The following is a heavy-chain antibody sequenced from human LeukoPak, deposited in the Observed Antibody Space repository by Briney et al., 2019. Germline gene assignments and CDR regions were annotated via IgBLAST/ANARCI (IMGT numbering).Heavy chain of an antibody. CDR2: IFYSGST. CDR1: GGSVSDYY. D-gene: IGHD6-13*01. V-gene: IGHV4-59*02. Sequence: PETLSLTCTVSGGSVSDYYWSWIRLPPGKGLEWIGYIFYSGSTYYNPSLKSRVTISVDTSKNQFSLQLSSVTAADTAVYYCARAAGGTRADFDYWGQGTLVIVSS. CDR3: ARAAGGTRADFDY. J-gene: IGHJ4*02.